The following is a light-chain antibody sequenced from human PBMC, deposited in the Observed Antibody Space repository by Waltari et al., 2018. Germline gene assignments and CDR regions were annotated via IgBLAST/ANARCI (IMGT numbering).Light chain of an antibody. Sequence: QSALTQPVAVSESPGQSTTISCTGTSSDVGSYNFVSWYQQHPGKAPKLMIYEVSNRPSGVSSRFSASKSGNTASLTISGLQAEDEADYYCTSFTSRSTWVFGGGTKLTVL. V-gene: IGLV2-14*01. CDR2: EVS. CDR3: TSFTSRSTWV. J-gene: IGLJ3*02. CDR1: SSDVGSYNF.